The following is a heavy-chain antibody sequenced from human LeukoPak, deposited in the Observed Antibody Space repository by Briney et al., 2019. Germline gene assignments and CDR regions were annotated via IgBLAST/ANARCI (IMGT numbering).Heavy chain of an antibody. CDR2: IGYDGSKK. Sequence: GGSLRLSCAVSGFTFSSYGMHWVRQAPGKGLEWVTFIGYDGSKKYYSDSVKGRFTISRDNSKNTLYLQMNSLRPEDTAMYYCAKGRGDSGSFRGADYWGQGTPVTVSS. CDR1: GFTFSSYG. D-gene: IGHD3-10*01. CDR3: AKGRGDSGSFRGADY. V-gene: IGHV3-30*02. J-gene: IGHJ4*02.